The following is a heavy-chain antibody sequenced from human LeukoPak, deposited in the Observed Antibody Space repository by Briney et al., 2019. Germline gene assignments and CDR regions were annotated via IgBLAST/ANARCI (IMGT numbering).Heavy chain of an antibody. CDR2: IDYSGST. Sequence: PSETLSLTCIVSGGSVTFSSYYWGWIRQPPGKGLEWIGSIDYSGSTYYNPSLKSRLTISVETTKIQFSLRLTSVTAADTAVYYCARERYPTYYYDSSGYYFDLWGRGTLVTVSS. V-gene: IGHV4-39*02. J-gene: IGHJ2*01. CDR3: ARERYPTYYYDSSGYYFDL. D-gene: IGHD3-22*01. CDR1: GGSVTFSSYY.